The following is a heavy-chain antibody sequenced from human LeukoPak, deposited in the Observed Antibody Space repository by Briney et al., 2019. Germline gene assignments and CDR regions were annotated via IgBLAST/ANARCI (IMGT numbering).Heavy chain of an antibody. V-gene: IGHV4-39*02. CDR1: GDSISSTNYF. CDR2: ISYTGYT. D-gene: IGHD4-23*01. CDR3: ARETWQIATPHDY. Sequence: PSETLSLTCTVSGDSISSTNYFWGWIRQPPGKGLEWIGEISYTGYTYYNPSLKSRITISVDASKNQFSLKVSSVIAADTAVYYCARETWQIATPHDYWGQGTLVTVSS. J-gene: IGHJ4*02.